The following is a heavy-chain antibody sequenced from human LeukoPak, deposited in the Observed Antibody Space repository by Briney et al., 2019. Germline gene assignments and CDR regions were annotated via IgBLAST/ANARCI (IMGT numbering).Heavy chain of an antibody. CDR3: ATDPTRSSGWSSNYYGMDV. J-gene: IGHJ6*02. Sequence: QPGRSLRLSCAASGFTFSSYAMHWVRQAPGKGLEWVAVISYDGSNKYYADSVKGRFTISRDNSKNTLYLQMNSLRAEGTAVYYCATDPTRSSGWSSNYYGMDVWGQGTTVTVSS. V-gene: IGHV3-30-3*01. CDR1: GFTFSSYA. D-gene: IGHD6-19*01. CDR2: ISYDGSNK.